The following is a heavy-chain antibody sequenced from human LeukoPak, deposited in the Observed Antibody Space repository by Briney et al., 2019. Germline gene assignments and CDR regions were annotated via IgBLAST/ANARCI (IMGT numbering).Heavy chain of an antibody. D-gene: IGHD6-13*01. Sequence: GASVKVSCKASVYTFTSSDINWVRQATGQGLEWMGWMNPNTDKTGYARNFQGRVTMTKNISISTAYMEVSSLTYEDTAIYYCARGRPGLASAGIYDFWGQGTLITVSS. CDR1: VYTFTSSD. CDR3: ARGRPGLASAGIYDF. CDR2: MNPNTDKT. J-gene: IGHJ4*02. V-gene: IGHV1-8*01.